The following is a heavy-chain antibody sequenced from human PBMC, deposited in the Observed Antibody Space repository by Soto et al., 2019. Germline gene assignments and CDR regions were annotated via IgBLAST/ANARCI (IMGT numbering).Heavy chain of an antibody. CDR1: GYTFTSYA. CDR3: ARDLGSAFDAFDI. V-gene: IGHV1-3*01. Sequence: ASVKVSCKASGYTFTSYAMHWVRQAPGQRLEWMGWINAGNGNTKYSQKFQGRVTITRDTSASTTYMELSSLRSEDTAVYYCARDLGSAFDAFDIWGQGTMVTVSS. CDR2: INAGNGNT. J-gene: IGHJ3*02.